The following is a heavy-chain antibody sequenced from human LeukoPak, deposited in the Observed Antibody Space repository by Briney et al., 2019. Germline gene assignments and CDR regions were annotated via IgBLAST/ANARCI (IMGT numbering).Heavy chain of an antibody. Sequence: GGSLRLSCAASGFTFSRYAMHWVRQAPGKGLEWVAVISYDGSNKYYADSVKGRFTIPRDNSKNTLYLQMNSLRAEDTAVYYCARESRGDCYFDYWGQGTLVTVSS. D-gene: IGHD2-21*02. V-gene: IGHV3-30-3*01. CDR1: GFTFSRYA. CDR2: ISYDGSNK. CDR3: ARESRGDCYFDY. J-gene: IGHJ4*02.